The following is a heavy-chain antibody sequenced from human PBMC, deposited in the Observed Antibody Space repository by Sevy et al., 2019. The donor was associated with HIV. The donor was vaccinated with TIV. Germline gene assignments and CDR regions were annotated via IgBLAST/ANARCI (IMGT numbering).Heavy chain of an antibody. J-gene: IGHJ4*02. CDR1: GYTFTAYN. D-gene: IGHD6-19*01. CDR2: INPNSGDR. CDR3: ARELGSVAVVG. Sequence: ASVKVSCKASGYTFTAYNIHWMRQAPGQVLEWMGRINPNSGDRNYAQKFQGRVTITRDTSISTVYMELSGLRSDDTAVYYCARELGSVAVVGWGQGTLVTVSS. V-gene: IGHV1-2*06.